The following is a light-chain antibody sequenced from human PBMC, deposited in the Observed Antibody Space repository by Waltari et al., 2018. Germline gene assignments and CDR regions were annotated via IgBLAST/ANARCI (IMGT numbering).Light chain of an antibody. Sequence: DIQMTQSPSTLSASVGDRVTITCRASENINTGLAWYQQKSGTAPKLLIDEASGLESGVPSRFSGSGSGRVFTLTISSLQPDDFATYYCQQYNGYLYTFGQGTKLEIK. CDR2: EAS. CDR1: ENINTG. CDR3: QQYNGYLYT. J-gene: IGKJ2*01. V-gene: IGKV1-5*03.